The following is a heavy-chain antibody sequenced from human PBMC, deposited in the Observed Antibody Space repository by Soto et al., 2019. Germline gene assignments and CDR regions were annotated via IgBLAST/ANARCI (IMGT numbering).Heavy chain of an antibody. Sequence: QVQLVQSGAEVKKPGASVKVSCKASGYTLIMYYIHWMRQAPGQGLEWMGLINPSGGSTTYAQKFQGRVTMTRDTSPSTVYMDLSSLKSEDTAVYYCARSPYSSGYYYAIDYWGQGTQVTVSS. V-gene: IGHV1-46*01. CDR1: GYTLIMYY. J-gene: IGHJ4*02. D-gene: IGHD3-22*01. CDR3: ARSPYSSGYYYAIDY. CDR2: INPSGGST.